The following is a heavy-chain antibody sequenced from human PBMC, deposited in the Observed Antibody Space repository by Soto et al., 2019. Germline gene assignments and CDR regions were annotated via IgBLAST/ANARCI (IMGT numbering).Heavy chain of an antibody. V-gene: IGHV4-39*01. CDR2: IYYSGST. Sequence: QLQLQESGPGLVKPSETLSLTCTVSGGSISSSSYYWGWIRQPPGKGLEWIGSIYYSGSTYYNPSLKSRVTISVDTSKNQFSLKLSSVTAADTDVYYCARHAWYSSSWFDYWGQGTLVTVSS. J-gene: IGHJ4*02. D-gene: IGHD6-13*01. CDR1: GGSISSSSYY. CDR3: ARHAWYSSSWFDY.